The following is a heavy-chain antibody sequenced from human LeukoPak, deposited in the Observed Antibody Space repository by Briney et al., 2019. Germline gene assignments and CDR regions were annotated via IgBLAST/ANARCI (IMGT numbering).Heavy chain of an antibody. CDR2: IYHSGST. CDR3: ARKDYGSGSFSRSFAY. CDR1: GGSISSSNW. V-gene: IGHV4-4*02. J-gene: IGHJ4*02. D-gene: IGHD3-10*01. Sequence: SGTLSLTFAVSGGSISSSNWWSWVRQPPGKGLEWIGEIYHSGSTNYNPSLKSRVTISVDKSKNQFSLKLSSVTAADTAVYYCARKDYGSGSFSRSFAYWGQGTLVTVSS.